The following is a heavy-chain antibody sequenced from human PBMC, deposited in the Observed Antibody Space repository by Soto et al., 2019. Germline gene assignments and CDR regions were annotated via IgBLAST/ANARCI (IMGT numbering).Heavy chain of an antibody. CDR3: ARDLSSSWYRQYFEY. J-gene: IGHJ4*02. CDR1: GYTFTSYG. CDR2: ISAYNGNT. Sequence: ASVKVSCKASGYTFTSYGISWVRQAPGQGLEWMGWISAYNGNTNYAQKLQGRVTMTTDTSTSTAYMELRSLRSDDTAVYYCARDLSSSWYRQYFEYWGQGTLVTVSS. D-gene: IGHD6-13*01. V-gene: IGHV1-18*01.